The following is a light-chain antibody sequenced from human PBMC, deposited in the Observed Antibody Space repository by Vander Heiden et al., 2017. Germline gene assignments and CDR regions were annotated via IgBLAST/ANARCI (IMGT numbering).Light chain of an antibody. CDR3: QQRSNRAGT. Sequence: EIVFTQSPATLSLSPGERATLSCRASQSVSSYLDWYQQKPGQAPRLLIYDASKRATGIPARFSGSGSGTDFTLTISSLEPEDFAGYYCQQRSNRAGTFGQGTKVEIK. CDR2: DAS. V-gene: IGKV3-11*01. CDR1: QSVSSY. J-gene: IGKJ1*01.